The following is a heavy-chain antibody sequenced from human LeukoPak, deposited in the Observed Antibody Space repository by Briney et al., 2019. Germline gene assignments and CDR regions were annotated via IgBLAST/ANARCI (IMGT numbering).Heavy chain of an antibody. CDR1: GFTFSSYE. CDR2: ISSSGSTI. Sequence: GGSLRLSCAASGFTFSSYEMNWVRQAPGKGLEWVSYISSSGSTIYYADSVKGRFTISRDNAKNSLYLQMNSVRAEDTAVYYCARCHGYRHNWFDPWGQGTLVTVSS. CDR3: ARCHGYRHNWFDP. J-gene: IGHJ5*02. D-gene: IGHD5-24*01. V-gene: IGHV3-48*03.